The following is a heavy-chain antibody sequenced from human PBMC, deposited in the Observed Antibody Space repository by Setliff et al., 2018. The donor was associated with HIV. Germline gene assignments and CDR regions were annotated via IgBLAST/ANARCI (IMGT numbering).Heavy chain of an antibody. CDR3: ATYEMTTVMGDVVHI. Sequence: SETLSLTCAVFGGSISSSNWWSWVRQPPGKGLEWIGEIYHSGSTKYNPSLKSRVTISVDKSKNQFSLKLSSVAAADTAVYYCATYEMTTVMGDVVHIWGQGTMVT. CDR1: GGSISSSNW. CDR2: IYHSGST. V-gene: IGHV4-4*02. D-gene: IGHD4-4*01. J-gene: IGHJ3*02.